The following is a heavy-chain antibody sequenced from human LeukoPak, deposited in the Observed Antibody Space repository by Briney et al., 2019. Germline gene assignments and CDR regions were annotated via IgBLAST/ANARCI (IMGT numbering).Heavy chain of an antibody. CDR2: TYYRSKLYN. CDR1: GDSLSSNSAA. D-gene: IGHD5-12*01. J-gene: IGHJ6*02. Sequence: SQTLSLTCALSGDSLSSNSAAWHWIRQSPSRGLEWLGRTYYRSKLYNDYAVSVKSRITINPDPSKNQFSLQLNSVTPEDTAVYYCARDRSDIVATISGYYYYGMDVWGQGTTVTVSS. CDR3: ARDRSDIVATISGYYYYGMDV. V-gene: IGHV6-1*01.